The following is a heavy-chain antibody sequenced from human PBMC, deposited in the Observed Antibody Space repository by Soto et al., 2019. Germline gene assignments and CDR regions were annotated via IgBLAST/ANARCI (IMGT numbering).Heavy chain of an antibody. CDR1: GFTFSAYR. CDR3: TRGPRVSSTGTGAH. CDR2: ISDDGSTT. J-gene: IGHJ4*02. V-gene: IGHV3-74*01. D-gene: IGHD1-1*01. Sequence: LRLSCEVSGFTFSAYRMHWVRQVPGKGLIWVSRISDDGSTTAYADSVKGRFTISRDNAKNTLYLQMNSLRADDTGLYYCTRGPRVSSTGTGAHWGQGTLVTVSS.